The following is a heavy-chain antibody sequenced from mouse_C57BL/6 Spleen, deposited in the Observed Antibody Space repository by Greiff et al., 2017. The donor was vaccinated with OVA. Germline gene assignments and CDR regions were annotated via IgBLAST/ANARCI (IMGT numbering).Heavy chain of an antibody. CDR3: ARDRGTVVGGNYFDY. V-gene: IGHV5-16*01. CDR1: GFTFSDYY. J-gene: IGHJ2*01. CDR2: INYDGSST. Sequence: EVMLVESEGGLVQPGSSMKLSCTASGFTFSDYYMAWVRQVPEKGLEWVANINYDGSSTYYLDSLKSRFIISRDNAKNILYLQMSSLKSEDTATYYCARDRGTVVGGNYFDYWGQGTTLTVSS. D-gene: IGHD1-1*01.